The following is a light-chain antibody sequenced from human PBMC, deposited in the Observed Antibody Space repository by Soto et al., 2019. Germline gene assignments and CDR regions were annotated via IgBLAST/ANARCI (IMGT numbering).Light chain of an antibody. CDR2: EVS. CDR3: SSSTSNSAYV. V-gene: IGLV2-14*01. CDR1: SSDVGGYNY. J-gene: IGLJ1*01. Sequence: QSALTQPASVSGSPGQSITISCPGTSSDVGGYNYVSWYQQHPDKAPKLMIYEVSNRPSGVSNRFSGSKSGNTASLTISGLQAEDEADYYCSSSTSNSAYVFGTGTKVTVL.